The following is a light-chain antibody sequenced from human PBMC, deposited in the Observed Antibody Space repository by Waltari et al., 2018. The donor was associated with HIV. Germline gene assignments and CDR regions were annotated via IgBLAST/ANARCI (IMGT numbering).Light chain of an antibody. CDR2: AAS. Sequence: DIQLTQSPSSVSASVRDSVTITCRASQDISTWLAWYQQKPGKAPRLLIYAASTLQSGVPSRFRGSGSATDFTLTINSAQPEDFATYYCQQADSFPVTFGQGTRLDFK. V-gene: IGKV1-12*01. CDR3: QQADSFPVT. CDR1: QDISTW. J-gene: IGKJ5*01.